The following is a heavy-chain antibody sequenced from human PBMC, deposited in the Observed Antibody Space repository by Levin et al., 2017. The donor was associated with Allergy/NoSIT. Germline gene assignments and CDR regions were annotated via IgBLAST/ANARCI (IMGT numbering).Heavy chain of an antibody. D-gene: IGHD3-22*01. V-gene: IGHV3-30-3*01. CDR1: GFTFSSYA. CDR2: ISYDGSNK. J-gene: IGHJ4*02. CDR3: ARDGGYYDSSGYYDY. Sequence: LSLTCAASGFTFSSYAMHWVRQAPGKGLEWVAVISYDGSNKYYADSVKGRFTISRDNSKNTLYLQMNSLRAEDTAVYYCARDGGYYDSSGYYDYWGQGTLVTVSS.